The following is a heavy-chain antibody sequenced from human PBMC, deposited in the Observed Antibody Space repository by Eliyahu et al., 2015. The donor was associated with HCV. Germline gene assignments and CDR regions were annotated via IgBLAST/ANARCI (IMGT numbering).Heavy chain of an antibody. CDR3: ALEGGSSGPRGFDP. CDR2: IIPAFGKP. D-gene: IGHD6-19*01. Sequence: SGGTFSTYTISWVRQAPGQGLEWMGGIIPAFGKPNYAQNFQGRVTITADESTSTAYMELSSLRFEDTAVYYCALEGGSSGPRGFDPWGQGTLVIVSS. V-gene: IGHV1-69*01. CDR1: GGTFSTYT. J-gene: IGHJ5*02.